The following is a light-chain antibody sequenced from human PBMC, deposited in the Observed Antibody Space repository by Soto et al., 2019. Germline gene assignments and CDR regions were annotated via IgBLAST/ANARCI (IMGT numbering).Light chain of an antibody. CDR3: QQSYSTPVT. V-gene: IGKV1-39*01. J-gene: IGKJ2*01. CDR2: AAS. Sequence: DIQVTQSPSSLSASVGDRVIITCRASQSISTYLNWYQQKPEKAPKLLIYAASSLQSGVPSRFSGSGSGKDFTLTISSLQPEDSATYYCQQSYSTPVTFGQGTKLEI. CDR1: QSISTY.